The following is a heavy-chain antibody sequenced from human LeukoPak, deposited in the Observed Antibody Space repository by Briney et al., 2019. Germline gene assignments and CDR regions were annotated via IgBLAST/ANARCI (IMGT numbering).Heavy chain of an antibody. V-gene: IGHV1-18*01. CDR2: ISAYNGNT. J-gene: IGHJ6*03. CDR1: GYTFTSYG. D-gene: IGHD2-2*01. Sequence: ASVKVSCKASGYTFTSYGISWVRQAPGQGLDWMGWISAYNGNTNYAQKLQGRVTMTTDTSTSTAYMELRSLRSDDTAVYYCARTPSSTSSMDVWGKGTTVTVSS. CDR3: ARTPSSTSSMDV.